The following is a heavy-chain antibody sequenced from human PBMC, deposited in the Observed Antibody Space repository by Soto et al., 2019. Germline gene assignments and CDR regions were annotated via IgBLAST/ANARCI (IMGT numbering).Heavy chain of an antibody. D-gene: IGHD3-10*01. Sequence: KFQGRVTITRDTSASTAYMELSSLRSEDTAVYYCARERAVNYYGSGDYYYMDVWGKGTTVTVSS. V-gene: IGHV1-3*01. J-gene: IGHJ6*03. CDR3: ARERAVNYYGSGDYYYMDV.